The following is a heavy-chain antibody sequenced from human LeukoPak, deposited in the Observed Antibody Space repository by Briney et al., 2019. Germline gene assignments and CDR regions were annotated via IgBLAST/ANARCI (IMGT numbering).Heavy chain of an antibody. D-gene: IGHD3-10*01. CDR2: IYSGGST. CDR1: GFTVSSNY. V-gene: IGHV3-66*01. Sequence: GGSLRLSCAASGFTVSSNYMSWVRQAPGKGLEGVSVIYSGGSTYYADSVKGRFTISRDNSKNTLYLQMNSLRAEDTAVYYCASLERGSGSYFDYWGQGTLVTVSS. CDR3: ASLERGSGSYFDY. J-gene: IGHJ4*02.